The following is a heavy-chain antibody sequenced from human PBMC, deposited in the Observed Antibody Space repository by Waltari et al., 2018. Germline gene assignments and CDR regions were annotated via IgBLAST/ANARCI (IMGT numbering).Heavy chain of an antibody. D-gene: IGHD6-6*01. CDR3: ASSHRYSSSSGGY. CDR2: IKQDGSEK. CDR1: GLTLSPHW. Sequence: EVQLVESGGGLVHPGGSLRRSCPAFGLTLSPHWMTLVPQAPGKGLEWVANIKQDGSEKYYVDSVKCRFTISIDNAKNSLYLQMNSLRAEDTAVYYCASSHRYSSSSGGYWGQGTLVTVSS. V-gene: IGHV3-7*01. J-gene: IGHJ4*02.